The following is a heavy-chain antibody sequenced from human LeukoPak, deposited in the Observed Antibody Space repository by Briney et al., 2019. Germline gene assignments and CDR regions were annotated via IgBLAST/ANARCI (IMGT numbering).Heavy chain of an antibody. CDR2: ISAYNGDT. V-gene: IGHV1-18*01. Sequence: ASVKVSCKASGYTFNNFGINWVRQAPGQGLEWMGWISAYNGDTKYAEKFQGRVIMTTDTSTSTAYMAVWSLRSDDTAVYYCARQLNRGYGDYVDNWGQGTLVTVSS. J-gene: IGHJ4*02. D-gene: IGHD4-17*01. CDR1: GYTFNNFG. CDR3: ARQLNRGYGDYVDN.